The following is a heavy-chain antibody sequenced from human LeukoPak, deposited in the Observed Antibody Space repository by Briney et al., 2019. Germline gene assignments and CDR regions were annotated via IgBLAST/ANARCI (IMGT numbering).Heavy chain of an antibody. CDR1: GYSFTSSW. V-gene: IGHV5-51*01. J-gene: IGHJ6*02. D-gene: IGHD2-2*01. Sequence: GESLKISCKASGYSFTSSWIGWVRQMPGKGLEWMGIIYPGDSDTTYSPSFQGQVTISADKSISTAYLQWSSLKASDAAMYYCARRDGYCSSTSCYADYYYGMDVWGQGTTVTVSS. CDR3: ARRDGYCSSTSCYADYYYGMDV. CDR2: IYPGDSDT.